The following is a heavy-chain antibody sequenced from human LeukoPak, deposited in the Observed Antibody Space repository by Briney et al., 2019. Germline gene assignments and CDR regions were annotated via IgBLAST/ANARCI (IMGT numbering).Heavy chain of an antibody. CDR1: GGTFSSYA. Sequence: SVKVSCKASGGTFSSYAISWVRQAPGQGLEWMGRIIPIFGTANYAQKFQGRVTITTDESTSTAYMELSSLRSEDTAVYYCARSHDYVWGSYRYIWDYWGQGTLVTVSS. CDR2: IIPIFGTA. D-gene: IGHD3-16*02. CDR3: ARSHDYVWGSYRYIWDY. V-gene: IGHV1-69*05. J-gene: IGHJ4*02.